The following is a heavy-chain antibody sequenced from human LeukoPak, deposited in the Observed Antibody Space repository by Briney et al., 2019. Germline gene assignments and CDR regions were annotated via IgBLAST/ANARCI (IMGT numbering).Heavy chain of an antibody. Sequence: GGSLRLSCAASGFTFSSYGMSWVRQAPGKGLEWVSAISGSGGSTYYADSVKGRFTISRDNAKNSLYLQMNSLRAEDTAVYYCARSLGLWFGTNWFDPWGQGTLVTVSS. CDR2: ISGSGGST. J-gene: IGHJ5*02. CDR3: ARSLGLWFGTNWFDP. CDR1: GFTFSSYG. D-gene: IGHD3-10*01. V-gene: IGHV3-23*01.